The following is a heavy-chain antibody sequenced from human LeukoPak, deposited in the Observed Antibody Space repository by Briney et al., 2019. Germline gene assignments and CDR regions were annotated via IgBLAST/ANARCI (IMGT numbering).Heavy chain of an antibody. J-gene: IGHJ4*02. CDR1: GYTFTGYY. CDR2: INTNSGGT. D-gene: IGHD2-2*01. CDR3: ARDRGYCSSTSCSAVLFDY. Sequence: ASLKVSCKASGYTFTGYYMHWVRQAPGQRREWMGWINTNSGGTNYAQKFQGSVTMTRDTSISTAYMELSRLRSDDTAVYYCARDRGYCSSTSCSAVLFDYWGQGTLVTVSS. V-gene: IGHV1-2*02.